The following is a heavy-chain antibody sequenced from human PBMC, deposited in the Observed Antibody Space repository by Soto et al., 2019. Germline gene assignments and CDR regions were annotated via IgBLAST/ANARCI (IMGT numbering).Heavy chain of an antibody. CDR3: ASGLLAVAAPRGYYYYGMDV. Sequence: SQTLSLTCAISGDSVSSNSAAWNWIRQSPSRGLEWLGRTYYRSKWYNDYAVSVKGRITINPDTSKNQFSLQLNSVTPEDTAVYYCASGLLAVAAPRGYYYYGMDVWGQGTTVTVSS. J-gene: IGHJ6*02. V-gene: IGHV6-1*01. CDR2: TYYRSKWYN. CDR1: GDSVSSNSAA. D-gene: IGHD6-19*01.